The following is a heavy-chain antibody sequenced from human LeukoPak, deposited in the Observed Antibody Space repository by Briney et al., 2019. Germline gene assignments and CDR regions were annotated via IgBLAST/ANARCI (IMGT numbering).Heavy chain of an antibody. CDR2: IYTSGST. D-gene: IGHD4-17*01. J-gene: IGHJ2*01. Sequence: PSETLSLTCTVSGGSISGGSYYWSWIRQPAGKGLEWIGRIYTSGSTNYNPSLKSRVTISVDTSKNQFSLKLSSVTAADTAVYYCARDRTDYGDYPGWYFDLWGRGTLVTVSS. CDR1: GGSISGGSYY. V-gene: IGHV4-61*02. CDR3: ARDRTDYGDYPGWYFDL.